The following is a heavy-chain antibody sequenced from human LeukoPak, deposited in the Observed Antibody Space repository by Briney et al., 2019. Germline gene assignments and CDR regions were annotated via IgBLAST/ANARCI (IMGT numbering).Heavy chain of an antibody. CDR2: ISGSGGST. J-gene: IGHJ4*02. D-gene: IGHD3-10*01. CDR1: GFTFSSYA. CDR3: ATRYYGSGSYPLFDY. Sequence: GGSLRLSCAASGFTFSSYAMSWVRQAPGKGLEWVSAISGSGGSTYYADSVKGRFTISRDNSKNTLYLQMNSLRAEDTAVYYCATRYYGSGSYPLFDYWGQGTLVTVSS. V-gene: IGHV3-23*01.